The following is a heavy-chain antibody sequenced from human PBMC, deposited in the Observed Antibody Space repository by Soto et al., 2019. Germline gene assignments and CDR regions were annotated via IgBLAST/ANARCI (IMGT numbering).Heavy chain of an antibody. J-gene: IGHJ6*03. Sequence: GGVLEKCFKVFGYSIINYLIGWVRPMPGKGLEWMGIIYPGDSDTRYSPSFQGQVTISADKSISTAYLQWSSLKASDTAMYYCARLQRRNPNYYYYMDVWGKGTTVTVSS. V-gene: IGHV5-51*03. D-gene: IGHD6-25*01. CDR2: IYPGDSDT. CDR1: GYSIINYL. CDR3: ARLQRRNPNYYYYMDV.